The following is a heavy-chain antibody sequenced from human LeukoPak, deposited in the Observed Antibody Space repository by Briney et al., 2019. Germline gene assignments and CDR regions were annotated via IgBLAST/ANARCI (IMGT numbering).Heavy chain of an antibody. CDR3: ARDNSVGDSAWWFDP. J-gene: IGHJ5*02. CDR2: INPSGDNT. V-gene: IGHV1-46*01. D-gene: IGHD5-12*01. Sequence: ASVKVPCKVSGYTLTELSMHWVRQAPGQGLEWMGIINPSGDNTWYAQKFQGRVTMTRDMATSTDYMEVSSLRSEDTAVYYCARDNSVGDSAWWFDPWGQGTLVTVSS. CDR1: GYTLTELS.